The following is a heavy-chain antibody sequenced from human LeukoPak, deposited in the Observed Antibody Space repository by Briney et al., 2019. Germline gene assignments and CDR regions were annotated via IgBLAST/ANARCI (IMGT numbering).Heavy chain of an antibody. Sequence: SETLSLTCAVYGGSVSGYYWSWIRQPPGKGLEWIGEINHSGSTNYNPSLKSRVTISVDTSKNQFSLKLSCVTAADTAVYYCARGGLGGRFIVVVPAAIRGFDYWGQGTLVTVSS. CDR1: GGSVSGYY. CDR2: INHSGST. V-gene: IGHV4-34*01. J-gene: IGHJ4*02. D-gene: IGHD2-2*01. CDR3: ARGGLGGRFIVVVPAAIRGFDY.